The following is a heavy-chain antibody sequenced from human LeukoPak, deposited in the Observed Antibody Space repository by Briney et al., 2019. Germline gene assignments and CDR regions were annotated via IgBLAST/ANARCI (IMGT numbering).Heavy chain of an antibody. J-gene: IGHJ4*02. CDR1: GFTVSSNY. CDR3: ARAGRENLGRYYFDY. V-gene: IGHV3-53*01. CDR2: LYPGGDT. D-gene: IGHD1-14*01. Sequence: GGSLRLSCAASGFTVSSNYMSWVRQAPGKGLEWVSTLYPGGDTYYADSVRGRSTISSDNSKNTLFLQMNSLRAEDTAIYYCARAGRENLGRYYFDYWGQGTLVTVSS.